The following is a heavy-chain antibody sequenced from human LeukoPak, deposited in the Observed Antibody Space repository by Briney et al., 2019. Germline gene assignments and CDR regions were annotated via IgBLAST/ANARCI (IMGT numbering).Heavy chain of an antibody. CDR3: TTLYFGSGHDY. D-gene: IGHD3-9*01. CDR1: GINFNDAW. CDR2: IKSKTEGATT. Sequence: PGGSLRLSCAVSGINFNDAWMSWVRQAPGKGLEWVGRIKSKTEGATTDYAAPVKGTFTISRDDSKNTLYLQMNSLKAEDTAVYFCTTLYFGSGHDYWGQGTLVTVSS. V-gene: IGHV3-15*01. J-gene: IGHJ4*02.